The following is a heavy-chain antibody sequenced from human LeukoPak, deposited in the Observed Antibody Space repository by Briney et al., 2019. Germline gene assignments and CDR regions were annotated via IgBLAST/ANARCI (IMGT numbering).Heavy chain of an antibody. J-gene: IGHJ4*02. CDR3: ARDHEQPYCYFDS. CDR2: IKQDGSEK. D-gene: IGHD6-13*01. CDR1: GFTFTRYY. V-gene: IGHV3-7*01. Sequence: GGSLRLSFAASGFTFTRYYMSLVRQAPGKGLEWVANIKQDGSEKYYVDSVKGRFTISRDNAKNSLYLQMNSLGAEDTAVYYCARDHEQPYCYFDSWGQGTLVTVSS.